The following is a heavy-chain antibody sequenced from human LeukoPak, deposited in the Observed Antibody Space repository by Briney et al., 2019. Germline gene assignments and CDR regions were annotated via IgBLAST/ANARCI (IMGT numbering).Heavy chain of an antibody. J-gene: IGHJ4*02. Sequence: PSETLSLTCAVSGGSFSGYYWSWIRQPPGKGLEWIGEINHSGSTNYNPSLKSRVTISVDTSKNQFSLKLSSVTAADTAVYYCARGLQGSSGWYSGWGQGTLVTVSS. V-gene: IGHV4-34*01. D-gene: IGHD6-19*01. CDR1: GGSFSGYY. CDR2: INHSGST. CDR3: ARGLQGSSGWYSG.